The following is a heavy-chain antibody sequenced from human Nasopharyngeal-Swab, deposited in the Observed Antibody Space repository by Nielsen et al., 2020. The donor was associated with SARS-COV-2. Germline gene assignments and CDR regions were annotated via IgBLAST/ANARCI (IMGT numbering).Heavy chain of an antibody. V-gene: IGHV1-69*13. CDR3: ARMHCGGDCYSRGEDAFDL. J-gene: IGHJ3*01. Sequence: SVKASCKASGGTYSIYAISWVRQAPGHGPEWMGGIIPIFGTSNYAQKFQGRVTITADEFTSTAYMELSSLRSVDTAVYYCARMHCGGDCYSRGEDAFDLWGQGTLVTVSS. CDR1: GGTYSIYA. CDR2: IIPIFGTS. D-gene: IGHD2-21*02.